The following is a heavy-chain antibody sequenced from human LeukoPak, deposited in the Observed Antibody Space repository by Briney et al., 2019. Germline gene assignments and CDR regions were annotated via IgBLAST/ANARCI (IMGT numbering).Heavy chain of an antibody. D-gene: IGHD3-10*01. CDR1: GFTFSSYG. Sequence: GGSLRLSCAASGFTFSSYGMNWVRQAPGKGLEWVSSIGSSSNYIYYADSVKGRFTISRDNAQNSLFLQMNSLRAEDTAVYYWARDRGARRLDCWGQGTLVTVSS. J-gene: IGHJ4*02. V-gene: IGHV3-21*01. CDR3: ARDRGARRLDC. CDR2: IGSSSNYI.